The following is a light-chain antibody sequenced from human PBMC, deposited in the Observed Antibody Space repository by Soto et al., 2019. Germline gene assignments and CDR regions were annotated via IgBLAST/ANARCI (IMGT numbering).Light chain of an antibody. V-gene: IGKV1-9*01. J-gene: IGKJ5*01. Sequence: DIQLTQSPSFLSASVGDRVTITCRASQGISSYLAWYQQKPGKAPKLLIYAASTLQSGVPSRFSGSGSGTEVTLTISSLQPEDFATYYCQQLNSYPQITFGQGTRLEIK. CDR2: AAS. CDR3: QQLNSYPQIT. CDR1: QGISSY.